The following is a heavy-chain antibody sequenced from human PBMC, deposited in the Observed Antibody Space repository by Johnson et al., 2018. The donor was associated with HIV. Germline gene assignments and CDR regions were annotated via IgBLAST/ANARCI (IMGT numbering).Heavy chain of an antibody. CDR1: GSTFDDYG. D-gene: IGHD6-6*01. V-gene: IGHV3-20*04. J-gene: IGHJ3*02. Sequence: VQLVESGGGVVRPGGSLRLSCAASGSTFDDYGMSWVRQAPGKGLVWVSRINSFGSSTNYADFLKGRFTISRDNAKNTLYRQMNSLRAEDTAVYYCVRAVYSSSSSCAFDMWGQGTVVTVSS. CDR2: INSFGSST. CDR3: VRAVYSSSSSCAFDM.